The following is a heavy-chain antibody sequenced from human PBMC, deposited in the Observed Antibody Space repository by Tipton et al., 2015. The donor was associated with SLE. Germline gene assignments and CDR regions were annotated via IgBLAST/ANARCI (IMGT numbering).Heavy chain of an antibody. CDR2: ISAYNGNT. CDR3: ARDRRYDSSDYCSLDY. D-gene: IGHD3-22*01. J-gene: IGHJ4*02. V-gene: IGHV1-18*01. CDR1: GYTFTSYY. Sequence: QVQLVQSGAEVKKPGASVKVSCKASGYTFTSYYISWVRQAPGQGLEWMGWISAYNGNTNYAQKLQDRVTMTTDASTSTAYMDLRSLRSDDTAVYYCARDRRYDSSDYCSLDYWGQGTLVTVSS.